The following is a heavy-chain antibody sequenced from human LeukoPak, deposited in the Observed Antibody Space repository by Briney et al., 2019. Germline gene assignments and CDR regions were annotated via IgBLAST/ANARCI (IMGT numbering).Heavy chain of an antibody. CDR2: IYADGST. J-gene: IGHJ4*02. D-gene: IGHD3-10*01. Sequence: GGSLRLSCAASGFTLSNYGMHWVRQAPGKGLEWVSVIYADGSTYYADSVKARFTISRDNSRNTLYLQMNSLRAEDTAVYYCARDRDGMVRGVMKSFYFDSWGQGTLVTVSS. CDR3: ARDRDGMVRGVMKSFYFDS. V-gene: IGHV3-66*01. CDR1: GFTLSNYG.